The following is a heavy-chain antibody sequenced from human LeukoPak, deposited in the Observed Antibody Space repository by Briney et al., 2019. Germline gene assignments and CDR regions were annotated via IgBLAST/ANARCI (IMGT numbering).Heavy chain of an antibody. CDR3: ARGLNYYDSSGYVPFQH. V-gene: IGHV1-69*13. Sequence: SVKVSCKASGGAFSSYAISWVRQAPGQGLEWMGGIIPIFGTANYAQKFQGRVTITADESTSTAYMELSSLRSEDTAVYYCARGLNYYDSSGYVPFQHWGQGTLVTVSS. J-gene: IGHJ1*01. D-gene: IGHD3-22*01. CDR1: GGAFSSYA. CDR2: IIPIFGTA.